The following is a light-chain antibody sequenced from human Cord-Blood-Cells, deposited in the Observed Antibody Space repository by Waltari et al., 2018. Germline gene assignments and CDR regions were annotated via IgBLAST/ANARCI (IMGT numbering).Light chain of an antibody. CDR1: QSISSY. CDR3: QQSYSTPT. J-gene: IGKJ1*01. CDR2: AAS. V-gene: IGKV1-39*01. Sequence: DIQMTQSPSSLSASVGDRITITCRASQSISSYLNWYQQKPGKAPKLLIYAASSLQSGVRSRFSGSGSGTDFTLTISSLQPEDFATYYCQQSYSTPTFGQGTKVEIK.